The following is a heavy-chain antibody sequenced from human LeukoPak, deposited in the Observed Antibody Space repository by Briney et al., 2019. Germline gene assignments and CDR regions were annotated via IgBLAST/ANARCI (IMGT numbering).Heavy chain of an antibody. CDR2: INPNSGGT. CDR3: AMVYEAGIDFDAFDI. D-gene: IGHD1-14*01. Sequence: ASVKVSCKASGYTFTGYYMHWVRQAPGQGLEWMGWINPNSGGTNYAQKFQGRVTMTRGTSISTAYMELSRLRSDDTAVYYCAMVYEAGIDFDAFDIWGQGTMVTVSS. CDR1: GYTFTGYY. J-gene: IGHJ3*02. V-gene: IGHV1-2*02.